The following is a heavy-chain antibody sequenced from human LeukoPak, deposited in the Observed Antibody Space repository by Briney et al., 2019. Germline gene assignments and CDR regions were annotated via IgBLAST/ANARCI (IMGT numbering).Heavy chain of an antibody. CDR3: SRGSDESKTGDP. V-gene: IGHV4-34*01. J-gene: IGHJ5*02. CDR2: IHPYGFT. CDR1: GGSFSNYY. D-gene: IGHD3-9*01. Sequence: SETLSLTCAVSGGSFSNYYWSWIRQPPGKGLEWIGEIHPYGFTNFNPSLKSRLSISVDTSKNQFSLKLTSVTAADTAVYYCSRGSDESKTGDPWGQGSLVTVSS.